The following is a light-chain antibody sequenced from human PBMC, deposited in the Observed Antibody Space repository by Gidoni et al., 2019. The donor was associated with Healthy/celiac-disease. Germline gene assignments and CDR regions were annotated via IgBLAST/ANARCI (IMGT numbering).Light chain of an antibody. V-gene: IGKV3D-15*01. J-gene: IGKJ4*01. CDR2: GAS. CDR1: QGVSSN. Sequence: IVMTQSPATLSVSPGERATLSCRASQGVSSNLAWYQQKPGQDPRLLIYGASTRATGIPARFSGSGSGTEFTLTISSLQSEDFAVYYCQQYNNWPPLTFGGGTKVEIK. CDR3: QQYNNWPPLT.